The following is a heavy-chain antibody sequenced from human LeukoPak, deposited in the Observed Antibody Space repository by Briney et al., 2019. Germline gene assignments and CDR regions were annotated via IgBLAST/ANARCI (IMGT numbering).Heavy chain of an antibody. Sequence: SQTLSLTCTVSGGSITSGNYFWSWIRQPAGKGLEWIGRTTPSGSTNYNPSLKSRVAISVDTSNNQFSLRLSSVAAADTAVYYCTRDGRRGTFGDAFDLWGQGAIITVSS. J-gene: IGHJ3*01. CDR2: TTPSGST. V-gene: IGHV4-61*02. CDR1: GGSITSGNYF. D-gene: IGHD1-26*01. CDR3: TRDGRRGTFGDAFDL.